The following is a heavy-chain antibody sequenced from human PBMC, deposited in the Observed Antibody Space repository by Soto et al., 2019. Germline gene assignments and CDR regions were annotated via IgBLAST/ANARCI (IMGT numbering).Heavy chain of an antibody. J-gene: IGHJ6*02. CDR3: ARDGQNGDYGYYYYGMDV. Sequence: ASVKVSCKASGYTFTSYGISWVRQAPGQGLEWMGWISAYNGNTNYAQKLQGRVTMTTDTSTSTAYMELRSLRSDDTAVYYCARDGQNGDYGYYYYGMDVWGQGTTVTISS. V-gene: IGHV1-18*01. D-gene: IGHD4-17*01. CDR2: ISAYNGNT. CDR1: GYTFTSYG.